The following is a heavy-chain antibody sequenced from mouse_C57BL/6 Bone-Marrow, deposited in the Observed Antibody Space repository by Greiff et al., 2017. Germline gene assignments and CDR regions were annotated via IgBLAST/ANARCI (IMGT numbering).Heavy chain of an antibody. J-gene: IGHJ2*01. D-gene: IGHD2-5*01. CDR3: AREYYSNWYDY. CDR2: ISYDGSN. Sequence: EVKLQESGPGLVKPSQSLSLTCSVTGYSITSGYYWNWIRQFPGNKLEWMGYISYDGSNNYNPSLKNRISITRDTSKNQFFLKLNSVTTEDTATYYCAREYYSNWYDYWGQGTTLTVSS. V-gene: IGHV3-6*01. CDR1: GYSITSGYY.